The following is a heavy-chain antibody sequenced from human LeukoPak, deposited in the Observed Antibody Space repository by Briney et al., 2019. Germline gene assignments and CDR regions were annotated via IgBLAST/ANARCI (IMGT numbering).Heavy chain of an antibody. CDR2: ISYDGDNT. J-gene: IGHJ5*01. CDR1: GFTFSRYG. D-gene: IGHD2-21*02. Sequence: GGSLRLSCAASGFTFSRYGMHWVRQVPGKGLDWVAVISYDGDNTYYADSVKGRFSISRDNSENSLHLQMNNLRSEDTAVYYCAKTGDMVVTANWLDSWGQGVLVTVSS. CDR3: AKTGDMVVTANWLDS. V-gene: IGHV3-30*18.